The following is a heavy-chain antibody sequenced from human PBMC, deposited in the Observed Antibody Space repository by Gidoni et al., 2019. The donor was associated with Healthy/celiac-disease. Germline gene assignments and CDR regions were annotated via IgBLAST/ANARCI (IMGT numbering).Heavy chain of an antibody. CDR1: GYSISSGYY. Sequence: QVQLQESGPGLVKPSETLSLTCAVSGYSISSGYYWGWIRQPPGKGLEWIGSIYHSGSTYYNPSLKSRVTISVDTSKNQFSLKLSSVTAADTAVYYCAEYGGNSWAFDIWGQGTMVTVSS. CDR2: IYHSGST. D-gene: IGHD2-21*02. J-gene: IGHJ3*02. V-gene: IGHV4-38-2*01. CDR3: AEYGGNSWAFDI.